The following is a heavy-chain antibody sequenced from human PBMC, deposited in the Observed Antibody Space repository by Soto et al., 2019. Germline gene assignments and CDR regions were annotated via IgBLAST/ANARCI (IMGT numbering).Heavy chain of an antibody. CDR2: IYDSGST. CDR1: GDSISRGGYS. V-gene: IGHV4-30-2*01. J-gene: IGHJ6*02. CDR3: ARGRSSYYDYGMDV. Sequence: SETLSLTCVVSGDSISRGGYSWTWIRQPPGKALEWIGNIYDSGSTSYNPSLKSRVTISVDRSKNQFSLKLTSVTAADTAVYFCARGRSSYYDYGMDVWGQGTTVTVSS. D-gene: IGHD6-6*01.